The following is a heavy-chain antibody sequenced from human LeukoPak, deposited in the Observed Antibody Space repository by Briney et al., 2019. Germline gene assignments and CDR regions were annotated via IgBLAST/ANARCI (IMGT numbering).Heavy chain of an antibody. D-gene: IGHD3-3*01. Sequence: SETLSLTCAVYGGSFTGYYWSWIRQPPGQGLEWIGEINHSGSTNYNPSIKSRVTISVDTSKNQFSLKLSSVTAADTAVYYCAREKWSGYSNWFDPWGQGTLVTVSS. CDR3: AREKWSGYSNWFDP. V-gene: IGHV4-34*01. CDR2: INHSGST. J-gene: IGHJ5*02. CDR1: GGSFTGYY.